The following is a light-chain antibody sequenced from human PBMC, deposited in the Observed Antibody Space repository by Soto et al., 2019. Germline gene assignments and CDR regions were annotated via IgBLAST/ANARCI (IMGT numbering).Light chain of an antibody. Sequence: DIAMTQSPDSLAVSLGERATINCKSSQSLLYSSNNKNYLAWYQQKPGQPPNLLIYWASTRESGVPDRFSGSGSGTDFTLTISSLQAEDVAVYYCQQYYSTPPTFGGGTKVEIK. V-gene: IGKV4-1*01. J-gene: IGKJ4*01. CDR1: QSLLYSSNNKNY. CDR3: QQYYSTPPT. CDR2: WAS.